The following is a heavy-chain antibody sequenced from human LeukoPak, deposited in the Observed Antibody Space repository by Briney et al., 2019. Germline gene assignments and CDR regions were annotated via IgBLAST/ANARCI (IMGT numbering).Heavy chain of an antibody. CDR2: ISGSGGST. V-gene: IGHV3-23*01. J-gene: IGHJ4*02. CDR3: AKGRYCSGGSCQRFDY. CDR1: GFTFSSYA. D-gene: IGHD2-15*01. Sequence: GGSLRLSCAASGFTFSSYAMSWVRQAPGKGLEWVSAISGSGGSTYYADSVKGRFTISRDNSKNTLYPQMNSLRAEDTAVYYCAKGRYCSGGSCQRFDYWGQGTLVTVSS.